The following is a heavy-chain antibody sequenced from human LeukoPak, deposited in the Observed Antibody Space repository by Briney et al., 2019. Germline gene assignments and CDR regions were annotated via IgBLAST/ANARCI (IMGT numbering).Heavy chain of an antibody. V-gene: IGHV5-51*01. CDR2: IYPGDSDT. CDR3: ARDMVGYCSGGSCQGGYFDY. CDR1: GYSFTSYW. D-gene: IGHD2-15*01. J-gene: IGHJ4*02. Sequence: GESLKISCKGSGYSFTSYWIGWVRQMPGKGLEWMGIIYPGDSDTRYSPSFQGQVTISADKSICTAYLQWSSLKASDTAMYYCARDMVGYCSGGSCQGGYFDYWGQGTLVTVSS.